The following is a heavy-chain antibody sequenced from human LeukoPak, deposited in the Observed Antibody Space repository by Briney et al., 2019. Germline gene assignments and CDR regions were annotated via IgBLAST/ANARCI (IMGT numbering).Heavy chain of an antibody. V-gene: IGHV6-1*01. D-gene: IGHD6-19*01. J-gene: IGHJ4*02. CDR2: TYYRSKWYN. Sequence: SQTLSLTCVVSGDSVSSKNGAWNWIRQSPSGGLEWLGRTYYRSKWYNDYAESMEGRMTFSQDTSKNQYSLHLNSVTPDDTTVYYCARDFGTTGWHTFDYWGQGTLVTVSS. CDR3: ARDFGTTGWHTFDY. CDR1: GDSVSSKNGA.